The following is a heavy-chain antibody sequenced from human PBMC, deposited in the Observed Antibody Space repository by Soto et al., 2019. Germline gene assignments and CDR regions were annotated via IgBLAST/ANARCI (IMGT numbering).Heavy chain of an antibody. Sequence: GGSLRLSCAASGFSFRDAWMSWVRQAPGSGLEWVGRIKSKRDGGTTAYGPPVKDRFTISRDDSKNTVYLQMSSLKTEDTAVYYCTTDSAMLVLPSVAYWGQGTLVTVSS. D-gene: IGHD2-2*01. V-gene: IGHV3-15*01. CDR2: IKSKRDGGTT. CDR1: GFSFRDAW. J-gene: IGHJ4*02. CDR3: TTDSAMLVLPSVAY.